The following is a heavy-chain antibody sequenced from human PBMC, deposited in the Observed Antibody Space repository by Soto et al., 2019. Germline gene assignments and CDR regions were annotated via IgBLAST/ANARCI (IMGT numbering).Heavy chain of an antibody. V-gene: IGHV3-30*18. J-gene: IGHJ4*02. D-gene: IGHD3-10*01. CDR1: GFTFSSYG. CDR3: AKDRRGAGVRGHFDY. Sequence: QVQLVESGGGVVQPGKSLRLSCAGSGFTFSSYGMDWVRQAPGKGLEWVAVISYDGSNKYYADSVKGRFTISRDNSKNTLYLQMSSLRADDTAVYYCAKDRRGAGVRGHFDYWGQGTLVTVSS. CDR2: ISYDGSNK.